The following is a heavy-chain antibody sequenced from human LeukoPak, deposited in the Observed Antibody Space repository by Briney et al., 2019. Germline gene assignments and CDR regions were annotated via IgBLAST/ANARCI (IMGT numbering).Heavy chain of an antibody. Sequence: GGSLRLSCAASGFTFSSYSMNWVRQAPGKGLEWVSYISSSGSTICYADSVKGRFTISRDNAKNSLYLQMNSLRAEDTAVYYCARVPYYYGSGSYQGGKDWFDPWGQGTLVTVSS. D-gene: IGHD3-10*01. CDR2: ISSSGSTI. CDR1: GFTFSSYS. J-gene: IGHJ5*02. V-gene: IGHV3-48*04. CDR3: ARVPYYYGSGSYQGGKDWFDP.